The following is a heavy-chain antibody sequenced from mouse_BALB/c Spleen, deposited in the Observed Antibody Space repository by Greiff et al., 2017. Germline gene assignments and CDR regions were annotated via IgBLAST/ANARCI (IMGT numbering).Heavy chain of an antibody. CDR1: GFTFSSYG. CDR2: ISSGGSYT. V-gene: IGHV5-6*01. Sequence: EVKLQESGGDLVKPGGSLKLSCAASGFTFSSYGMSWVRQTPDKRLEWVATISSGGSYTYYPDSVKGRFTISRDNAKNTLYLQMSSLKSEDTAMYYCADLSHYWGQGTSVTVSS. J-gene: IGHJ4*01. CDR3: ADLSHY.